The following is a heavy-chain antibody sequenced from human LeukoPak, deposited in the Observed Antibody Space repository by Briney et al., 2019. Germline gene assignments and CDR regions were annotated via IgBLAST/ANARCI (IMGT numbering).Heavy chain of an antibody. V-gene: IGHV3-23*01. D-gene: IGHD3-22*01. CDR2: VSASGDKT. J-gene: IGHJ4*02. Sequence: GGSLRLSCVAPGFSFSVYTMSWVRQAPGKGLEWISAVSASGDKTYYADSVKGRFTVSRDNSKDTLYLHMNSLRAEDTALYYCARDIHDSSGYYYDYWGQGTLVTVSS. CDR1: GFSFSVYT. CDR3: ARDIHDSSGYYYDY.